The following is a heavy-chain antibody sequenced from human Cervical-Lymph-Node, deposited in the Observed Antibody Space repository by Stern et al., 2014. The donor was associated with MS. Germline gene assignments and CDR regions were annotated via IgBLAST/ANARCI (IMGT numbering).Heavy chain of an antibody. V-gene: IGHV1-69*01. Sequence: VQLVQSGAEVKQPGSSVKVSCKASGGSFSSYAISWVRQAPGQGLEWMGGILPFLDKPKYAQKFQGRVTITADESTSTAYMELSGLRSGDTAVYCCARTRSKFDGFDPWGQGTLVTVSS. CDR3: ARTRSKFDGFDP. CDR1: GGSFSSYA. CDR2: ILPFLDKP. J-gene: IGHJ5*02. D-gene: IGHD3-10*02.